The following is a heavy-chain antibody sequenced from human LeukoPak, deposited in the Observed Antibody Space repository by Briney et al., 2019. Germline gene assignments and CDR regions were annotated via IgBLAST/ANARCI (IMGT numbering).Heavy chain of an antibody. CDR2: IYSGGST. CDR3: ARGISSAWYGMDV. V-gene: IGHV3-53*04. CDR1: GFNVSSNQ. J-gene: IGHJ6*02. D-gene: IGHD3-10*01. Sequence: GGSLRLSCAATGFNVSSNQMSWVRQAPGKGLEWVSVIYSGGSTQYADSVKGRFTISRHNSKNTLYFQMNSLRAEDTAVYYCARGISSAWYGMDVWGQGTTVTVSS.